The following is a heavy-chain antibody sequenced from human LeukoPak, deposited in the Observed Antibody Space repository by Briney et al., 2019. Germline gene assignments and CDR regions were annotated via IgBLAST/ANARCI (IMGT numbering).Heavy chain of an antibody. Sequence: SETLPLTCTVSGGSISSGGYYWIRLRPPPGMELEGFGYFYHSGSAYYNPSLKSRVTISVDRSKNQFFLKLSSMTAADTAVYYCARQDEYNSACGGSYFDYWGQGTLVTVSS. D-gene: IGHD6-6*01. CDR3: ARQDEYNSACGGSYFDY. J-gene: IGHJ4*02. CDR2: FYHSGSA. CDR1: GGSISSGGYY. V-gene: IGHV4-30-2*01.